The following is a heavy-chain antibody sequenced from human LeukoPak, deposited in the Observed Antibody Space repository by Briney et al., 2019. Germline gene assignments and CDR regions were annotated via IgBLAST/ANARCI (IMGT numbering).Heavy chain of an antibody. CDR2: IYYSGST. Sequence: SETLSLTCTVSGGSISGHYWSWIRQPPGKGLEWIGYIYYSGSTNYNPSLKSRVTISVDTSKNQFSLKLSSVTAADTAVYYCARVRQYYDFWSGYSDYYYMDVWGKGTTVTVSS. V-gene: IGHV4-59*11. D-gene: IGHD3-3*01. CDR3: ARVRQYYDFWSGYSDYYYMDV. J-gene: IGHJ6*03. CDR1: GGSISGHY.